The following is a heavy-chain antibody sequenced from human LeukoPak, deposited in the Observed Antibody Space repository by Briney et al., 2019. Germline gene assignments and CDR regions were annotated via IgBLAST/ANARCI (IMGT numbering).Heavy chain of an antibody. CDR2: ISSSGSTE. CDR1: GFTFSSYE. J-gene: IGHJ4*02. D-gene: IGHD1-26*01. V-gene: IGHV3-48*03. CDR3: ARGEQLNYFVY. Sequence: GGSLRLSCAASGFTFSSYEMSWVRQAPGKGRKWVSYISSSGSTEKYADSVKGRFTISRDNAKNSLYLQMYSLRAEDTAVYYCARGEQLNYFVYWGQGTLVTVSS.